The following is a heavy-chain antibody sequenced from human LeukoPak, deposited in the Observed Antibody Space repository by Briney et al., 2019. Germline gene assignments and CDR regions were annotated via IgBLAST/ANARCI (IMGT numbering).Heavy chain of an antibody. J-gene: IGHJ4*02. CDR2: ISGSGGST. CDR1: GFTFSSYG. Sequence: GGTLRLSCAASGFTFSSYGMSWVRQAPGKGLEWVSGISGSGGSTYYADSVKGRFTISRDNSKDTLYLQMNSLRAEDTAVYYCAKDQLNRFCSGGSCSITHDSWGQGTLVTVSS. CDR3: AKDQLNRFCSGGSCSITHDS. D-gene: IGHD2-15*01. V-gene: IGHV3-23*01.